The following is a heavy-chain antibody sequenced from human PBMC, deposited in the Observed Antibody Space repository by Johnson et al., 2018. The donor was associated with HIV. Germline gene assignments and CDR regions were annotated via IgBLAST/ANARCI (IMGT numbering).Heavy chain of an antibody. D-gene: IGHD5-12*01. J-gene: IGHJ3*01. V-gene: IGHV3-66*01. CDR2: IYSDGST. Sequence: EVQLVESGGGLVQPGGSLRLSCVATAFTVSSNYMSWVRQAPGKGLEWVSAIYSDGSTYYADSLRGRYSISRDKSRDTLYLQMISLRAEDTAVYYCAKGLGYDYAALDFWGHGTMVTVSS. CDR3: AKGLGYDYAALDF. CDR1: AFTVSSNY.